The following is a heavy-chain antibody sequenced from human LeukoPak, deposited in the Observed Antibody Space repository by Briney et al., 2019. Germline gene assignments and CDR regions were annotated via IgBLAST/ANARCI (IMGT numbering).Heavy chain of an antibody. CDR3: ASDSTVTTIDY. CDR2: ISSSSSYI. V-gene: IGHV3-21*01. CDR1: GFTFSSYN. D-gene: IGHD4-17*01. Sequence: GGSLRLSCVASGFTFSSYNMNWVRQAPGKGLEWVSSISSSSSYIYYADSVKGRFTISRDNAKNSLYLQMNSLRAEDTAVYYCASDSTVTTIDYWGQGTLVAVSS. J-gene: IGHJ4*02.